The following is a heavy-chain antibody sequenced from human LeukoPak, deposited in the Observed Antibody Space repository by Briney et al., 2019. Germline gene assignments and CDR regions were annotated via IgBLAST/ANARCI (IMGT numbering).Heavy chain of an antibody. D-gene: IGHD1-26*01. J-gene: IGHJ6*03. CDR2: ISSSSSYI. CDR3: ARTRVGAIPYYYYYYMDV. CDR1: GFTFSSYS. Sequence: PGGSLRLSCAASGFTFSSYSMNWVRQAPGKGLEWVSSISSSSSYIYYADSVKGRFTISRDNAKNSLYLQMNSLGAEDTAVYYCARTRVGAIPYYYYYYMDVWGKGTTVTASS. V-gene: IGHV3-21*01.